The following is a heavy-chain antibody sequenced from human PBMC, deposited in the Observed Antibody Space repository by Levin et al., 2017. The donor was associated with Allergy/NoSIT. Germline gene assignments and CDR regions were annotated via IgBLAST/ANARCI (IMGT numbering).Heavy chain of an antibody. Sequence: PGGSLRLSCAASGFTFSDFFMSWIRQAPGKGLEWLSYITPSGNSIKYADSVKGRFTISRDNVNNSLYLEMNSLRADDTAVYYCARDHRIAARPIDLWGQGTLVTVSS. D-gene: IGHD6-6*01. CDR1: GFTFSDFF. V-gene: IGHV3-11*01. J-gene: IGHJ5*02. CDR3: ARDHRIAARPIDL. CDR2: ITPSGNSI.